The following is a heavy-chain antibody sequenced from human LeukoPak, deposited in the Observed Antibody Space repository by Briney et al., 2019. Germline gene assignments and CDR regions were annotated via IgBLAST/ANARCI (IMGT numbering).Heavy chain of an antibody. J-gene: IGHJ4*02. CDR2: IIPILGIA. D-gene: IGHD5-18*01. CDR1: GGTFSSYT. V-gene: IGHV1-69*02. Sequence: SVKVSCKASGGTFSSYTISWVRQAPGQGLEWMGRIIPILGIANYAQKFQGRVTITADKSTSTAYMELSSLRSEDTAVYYCASAGATGTRRGYSYGSFYYWGEGTLVTVSS. CDR3: ASAGATGTRRGYSYGSFYY.